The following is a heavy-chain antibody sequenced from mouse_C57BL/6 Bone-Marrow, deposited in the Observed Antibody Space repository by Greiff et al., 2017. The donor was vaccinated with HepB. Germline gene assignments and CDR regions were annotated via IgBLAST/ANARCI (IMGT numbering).Heavy chain of an antibody. CDR2: ISDGGSYT. CDR1: GFTFSSYA. J-gene: IGHJ4*01. V-gene: IGHV5-4*03. CDR3: ARHFGSSDAMDY. D-gene: IGHD1-1*01. Sequence: DVKVEESGGGLVQPGGSLKLSCAASGFTFSSYAMSWVRQTPEKRLEWVATISDGGSYTYYPDNVKGRFTISRDNAKNNLYLQMSHLKSEDTAMYYCARHFGSSDAMDYWGQGTSVTVSS.